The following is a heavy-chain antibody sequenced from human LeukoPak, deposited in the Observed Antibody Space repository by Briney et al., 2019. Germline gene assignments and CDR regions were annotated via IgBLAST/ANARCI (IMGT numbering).Heavy chain of an antibody. CDR2: IFYSGST. Sequence: SETLSLTCTVSGGSISSYSRSWIRQPPGKGLEWIGYIFYSGSTNYNPSLKSRVTISVDTSKNQFSLKLSSVTAADTAVYYCARWDYMVRANDYWGQGTLLTVSS. V-gene: IGHV4-59*08. CDR1: GGSISSYS. CDR3: ARWDYMVRANDY. J-gene: IGHJ4*02. D-gene: IGHD3-10*01.